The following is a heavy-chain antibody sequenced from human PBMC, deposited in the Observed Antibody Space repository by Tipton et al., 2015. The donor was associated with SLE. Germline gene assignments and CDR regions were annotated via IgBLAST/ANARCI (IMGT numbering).Heavy chain of an antibody. Sequence: TLSLTCSVSGGSIGNYYWSWIRQPPGKGLEWIGFIYYSGTATYSPSLKGRVTISVDTSKKQFSLKLSSVTAAGTAVYYCARSEYSSGLIDYWGQGTLVTVSS. CDR3: ARSEYSSGLIDY. CDR1: GGSIGNYY. J-gene: IGHJ4*02. CDR2: IYYSGTA. V-gene: IGHV4-59*01. D-gene: IGHD6-19*01.